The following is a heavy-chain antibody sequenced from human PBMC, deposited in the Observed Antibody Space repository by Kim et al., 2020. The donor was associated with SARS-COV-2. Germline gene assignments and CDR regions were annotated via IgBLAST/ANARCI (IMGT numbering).Heavy chain of an antibody. CDR1: GGTFSSYA. V-gene: IGHV1-69*13. CDR2: IIPIFGTA. CDR3: ARELHYYDSSGLYYFDY. D-gene: IGHD3-22*01. Sequence: SVKVSCKASGGTFSSYAISWVRQAPGQGLEWMGGIIPIFGTANYAQKFQGRVTITADESTSTAYMELSSLRSEDTAVYYCARELHYYDSSGLYYFDYWGQGTLVTVSS. J-gene: IGHJ4*02.